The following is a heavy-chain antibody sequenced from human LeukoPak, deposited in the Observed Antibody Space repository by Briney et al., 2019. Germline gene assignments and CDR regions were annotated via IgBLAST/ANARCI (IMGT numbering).Heavy chain of an antibody. J-gene: IGHJ4*02. CDR1: GGTFSSYA. Sequence: SVKVSCKASGGTFSSYAISWVRQAPGQGLEWMGGIIPIFGTANYAQKLQGRVTMTTDTSTSTAYMELRSLRSDDTAVYYCARAGYDLLTLAPDPANDYWGQGTLVTVSS. CDR3: ARAGYDLLTLAPDPANDY. V-gene: IGHV1-69*05. CDR2: IIPIFGTA. D-gene: IGHD3-9*01.